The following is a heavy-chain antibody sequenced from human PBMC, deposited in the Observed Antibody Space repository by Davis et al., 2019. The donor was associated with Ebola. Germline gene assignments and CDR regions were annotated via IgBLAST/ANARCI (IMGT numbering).Heavy chain of an antibody. Sequence: PGGSLRLSCTASGFTFSNYGMLWVRQAPGKGLEWVATIWYDGSKTYYADSVKGRFTFSRDISKNAVYLQMNSLRAEDTAVYYCARIAATYSYGMDVWGKGTTVTVSS. V-gene: IGHV3-33*01. CDR3: ARIAATYSYGMDV. J-gene: IGHJ6*04. D-gene: IGHD6-13*01. CDR1: GFTFSNYG. CDR2: IWYDGSKT.